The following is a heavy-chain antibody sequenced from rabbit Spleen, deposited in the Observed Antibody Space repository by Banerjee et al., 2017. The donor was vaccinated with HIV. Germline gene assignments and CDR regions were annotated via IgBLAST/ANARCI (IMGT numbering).Heavy chain of an antibody. J-gene: IGHJ6*01. Sequence: QEQLVESGGGLVKPGASLTLTCTASGFTLSFYWMCWVRQAPGKGLEWIGCIYTGDGDTYYASWVNGRFTISKTSSTTVTLQMTSLTVADTATYFCARDTGSSFSSYGMDLWGPGTLVTVS. CDR3: ARDTGSSFSSYGMDL. CDR2: IYTGDGDT. CDR1: GFTLSFYW. V-gene: IGHV1S45*01. D-gene: IGHD8-1*01.